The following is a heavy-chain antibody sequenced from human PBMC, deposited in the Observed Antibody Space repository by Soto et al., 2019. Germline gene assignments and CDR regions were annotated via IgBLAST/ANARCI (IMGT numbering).Heavy chain of an antibody. Sequence: ASVKVSCKASGYTFTGYYMHWVRQAPGQGLEWMGWINPNSGGTNYAQKFQGWVTMTRDTSISTAYMELGRLRSDDTAVYYCARDRRGPIFGVVTLYYYYYGMDVWGQGTTVTVSS. V-gene: IGHV1-2*04. J-gene: IGHJ6*02. D-gene: IGHD3-3*01. CDR2: INPNSGGT. CDR1: GYTFTGYY. CDR3: ARDRRGPIFGVVTLYYYYYGMDV.